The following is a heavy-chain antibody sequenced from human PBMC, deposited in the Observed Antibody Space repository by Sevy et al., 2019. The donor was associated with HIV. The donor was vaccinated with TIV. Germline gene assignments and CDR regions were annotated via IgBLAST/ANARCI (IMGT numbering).Heavy chain of an antibody. CDR3: VRAIAKDGSF. V-gene: IGHV3-7*01. Sequence: GGSLRLSCVASGFSLHNYWMNWVRQAPGKGLEWVANINQDGSVKYYVDSVRGRFTISRDNARNLVFLQMSSLRVDDAALYYCVRAIAKDGSFWGQGTLVTVSS. CDR1: GFSLHNYW. D-gene: IGHD6-13*01. J-gene: IGHJ4*02. CDR2: INQDGSVK.